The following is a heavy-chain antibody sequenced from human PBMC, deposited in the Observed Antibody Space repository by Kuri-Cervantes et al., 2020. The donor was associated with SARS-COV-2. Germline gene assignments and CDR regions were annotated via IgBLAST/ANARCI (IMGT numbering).Heavy chain of an antibody. CDR3: ASQLSLRAVFDY. CDR1: GYSSSVGYY. CDR2: MYDSGST. J-gene: IGHJ4*02. V-gene: IGHV4-38-2*01. Sequence: ESLKISCAVSGYSSSVGYYWAWNRQSPGKGLEWMGTMYDSGSTYYNPSIESRVTISDISPDTSKKHFSLRLNSVTAADSVLYFCASQLSLRAVFDYWGQGALVTVSS. D-gene: IGHD3-10*01.